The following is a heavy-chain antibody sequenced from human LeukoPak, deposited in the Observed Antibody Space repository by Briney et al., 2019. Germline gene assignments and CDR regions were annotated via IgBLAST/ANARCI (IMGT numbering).Heavy chain of an antibody. CDR3: ARRGYSGYDSGSYYYMDV. V-gene: IGHV5-51*01. J-gene: IGHJ6*03. Sequence: GEALKISCKGSGYSFTSYWIGWVRQMPGKGLEWMGIIYPGDSDTRYSPSFKGQVTISADKSISTAYLQWSSLKASDTALYYCARRGYSGYDSGSYYYMDVWGKGTTVTVSS. D-gene: IGHD5-12*01. CDR1: GYSFTSYW. CDR2: IYPGDSDT.